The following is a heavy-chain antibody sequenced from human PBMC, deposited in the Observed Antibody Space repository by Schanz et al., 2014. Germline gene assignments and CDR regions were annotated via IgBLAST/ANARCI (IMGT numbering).Heavy chain of an antibody. D-gene: IGHD3-10*01. CDR1: GCTFSNYG. CDR3: AKDSIYRGPSRSCFGP. J-gene: IGHJ5*02. CDR2: ISRDGTTS. Sequence: EVQLVESGGGLVQPGGSLRLSCAVSGCTFSNYGMGWVRQAPGKGLEWLSYISRDGTTSYYADSVKGRFTISRDNAKNSLYPEMTSLSGEDSATYFCAKDSIYRGPSRSCFGPWGQGILVTVSS. V-gene: IGHV3-48*04.